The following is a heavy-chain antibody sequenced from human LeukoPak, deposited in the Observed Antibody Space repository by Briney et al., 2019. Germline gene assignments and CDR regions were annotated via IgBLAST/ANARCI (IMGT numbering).Heavy chain of an antibody. CDR1: GFTFSSYS. V-gene: IGHV3-21*01. CDR3: ARLGGSYPDDAFDI. J-gene: IGHJ3*02. Sequence: PGGSLRLSCAASGFTFSSYSMNWVRQAPGKGLEWVSSISSSSSYIYYADSVKGRFTISRDNAKNSLYLQMNSLRAEDTAVYYCARLGGSYPDDAFDIWGQGTMVTVSS. CDR2: ISSSSSYI. D-gene: IGHD1-26*01.